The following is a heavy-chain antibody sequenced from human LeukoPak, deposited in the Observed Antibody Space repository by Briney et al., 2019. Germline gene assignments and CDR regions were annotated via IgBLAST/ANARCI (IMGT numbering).Heavy chain of an antibody. CDR1: GFPFSNYA. D-gene: IGHD2-2*02. V-gene: IGHV3-23*01. Sequence: GGSLRLSCAASGFPFSNYAMSWVRQAPGKGLEWVSAISGNGGATYYTDSVKGRFAISRDNSRNTVDLQMNNLRADDTAIYYCAKESPYTSPRNYYFDYWGQGALVTVSS. J-gene: IGHJ4*02. CDR3: AKESPYTSPRNYYFDY. CDR2: ISGNGGAT.